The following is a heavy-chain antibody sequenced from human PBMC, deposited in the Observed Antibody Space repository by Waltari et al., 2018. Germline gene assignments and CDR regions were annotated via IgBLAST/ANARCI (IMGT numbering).Heavy chain of an antibody. V-gene: IGHV4-38-2*01. D-gene: IGHD3-10*01. J-gene: IGHJ4*02. CDR3: ARNNRGAGAFDF. CDR1: NSSISPGFY. CDR2: IFHNGLS. Sequence: QVHLQESGPGLVKPSETLSLTCAVPNSSISPGFYWAWIRQPPGGGLEWIGSIFHNGLSYYNPSLRSRVIMSVDTSKNQLSLRLNSVTATDAAVYSCARNNRGAGAFDFWGQGILVTVSS.